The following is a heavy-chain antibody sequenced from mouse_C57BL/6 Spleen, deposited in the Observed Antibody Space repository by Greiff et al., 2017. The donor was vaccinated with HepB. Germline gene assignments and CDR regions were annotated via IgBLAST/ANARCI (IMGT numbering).Heavy chain of an antibody. D-gene: IGHD1-1*01. CDR2: ISSRSSTI. Sequence: EVQVVESGGGLVKPGGSLKLSCAASGFTFSDYGMHWVRQTPEKGLEWVAYISSRSSTIYYADTVKGRFTISRDNAKNTLYLQMTSLRSEDTAMYYCARLTTVVATKYYAIDHWGQGTSVTVSS. V-gene: IGHV5-17*01. CDR3: ARLTTVVATKYYAIDH. CDR1: GFTFSDYG. J-gene: IGHJ4*01.